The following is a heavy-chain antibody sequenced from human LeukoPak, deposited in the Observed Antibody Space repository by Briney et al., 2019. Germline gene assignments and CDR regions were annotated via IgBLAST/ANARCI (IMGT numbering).Heavy chain of an antibody. Sequence: SETLSLTCTVFGGSLTTYYWIWIRQSAGKGLEYIGHVYTSGTSNYNPSLKSRVSMSVDASKNRFSLNLSSVTAADTAVYYCGRAQAKLGGYYGMDVWGQGTTVTVSS. V-gene: IGHV4-4*07. D-gene: IGHD7-27*01. CDR1: GGSLTTYY. J-gene: IGHJ6*02. CDR2: VYTSGTS. CDR3: GRAQAKLGGYYGMDV.